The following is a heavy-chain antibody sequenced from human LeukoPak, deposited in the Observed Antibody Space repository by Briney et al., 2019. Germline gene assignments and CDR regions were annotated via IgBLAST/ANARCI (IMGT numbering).Heavy chain of an antibody. CDR2: IYPGDSDT. D-gene: IGHD2-8*02. Sequence: GESLQISCKGSGYSFTSYWIVWVRQMPGKGLEWMGIIYPGDSDTRYSPSFQGQVTISADKSISTAYLQWSSLKASDTAMYYCARQLAVSSINSDYWGQGTLVTVSS. J-gene: IGHJ4*02. V-gene: IGHV5-51*01. CDR3: ARQLAVSSINSDY. CDR1: GYSFTSYW.